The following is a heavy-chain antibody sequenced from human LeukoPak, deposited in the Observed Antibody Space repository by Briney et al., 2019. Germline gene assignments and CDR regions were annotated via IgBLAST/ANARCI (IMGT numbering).Heavy chain of an antibody. J-gene: IGHJ4*02. CDR1: GGSFSGYY. CDR3: ARGLIKGLSLAGST. D-gene: IGHD6-19*01. Sequence: SETLSLTCAVYGGSFSGYYWSWIRQPPGKGLEWIGEINHTGNKNYNPSFKSRLIISTDTSKNQFSLKLTSMTAADTGIYYCARGLIKGLSLAGSTWGQGTLVTVSS. V-gene: IGHV4-34*01. CDR2: INHTGNK.